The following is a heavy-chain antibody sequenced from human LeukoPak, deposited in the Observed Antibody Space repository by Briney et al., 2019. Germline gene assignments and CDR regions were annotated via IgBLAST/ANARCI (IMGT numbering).Heavy chain of an antibody. CDR1: GFTFSSYW. J-gene: IGHJ6*03. V-gene: IGHV3-7*01. CDR2: IKQDRSEK. CDR3: ARVDTAMVYYYYYYMDV. Sequence: GGSLRLSCAASGFTFSSYWMSWVRQAPGKGLEWVANIKQDRSEKYYVDSVKGRFTISRDNAKNSLYLQMNSLRAEDTAVYYCARVDTAMVYYYYYYMDVWGKGTTVTVSS. D-gene: IGHD5-18*01.